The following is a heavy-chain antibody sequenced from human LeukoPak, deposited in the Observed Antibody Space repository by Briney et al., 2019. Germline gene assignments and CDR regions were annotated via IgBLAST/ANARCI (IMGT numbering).Heavy chain of an antibody. CDR2: ITGSGNSK. Sequence: GGSLRLSCAASGFTFSDYYMTWIRQAPGKGPEWLSYITGSGNSKYYADSVRGRFNISRENAKNSLYLQMDSLRAEDTAVYYCARGNYGMDVWGRGTSVTVSS. CDR1: GFTFSDYY. V-gene: IGHV3-11*01. CDR3: ARGNYGMDV. J-gene: IGHJ6*02.